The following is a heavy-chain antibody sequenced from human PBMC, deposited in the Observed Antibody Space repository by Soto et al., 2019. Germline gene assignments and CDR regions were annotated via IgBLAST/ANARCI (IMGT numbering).Heavy chain of an antibody. V-gene: IGHV4-30-4*07. CDR2: IYYSGST. CDR1: GGYISGGYYS. D-gene: IGHD3-22*01. CDR3: ARVLSAYYYDSSGYYPFAFDI. J-gene: IGHJ3*02. Sequence: LSLTCAVSGGYISGGYYSWSWIRQPPGKGLEWIGYIYYSGSTYYNPSLKSRVTISVDTSKNQFSLKLSSVTAADTAVYYCARVLSAYYYDSSGYYPFAFDIWGQGTMVTVSS.